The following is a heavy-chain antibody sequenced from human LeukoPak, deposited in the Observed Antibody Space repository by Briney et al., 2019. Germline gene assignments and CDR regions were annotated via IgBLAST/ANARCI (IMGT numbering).Heavy chain of an antibody. CDR1: GFTFSSYW. V-gene: IGHV3-7*01. Sequence: GGSLRLSCAASGFTFSSYWMSWVRQAPGKGLEWVANIKQDGNEKYYVDSVKGRFTISRDNAKNSLYLQMNSLRAEDTAVYYCARDPRQLVRVYYYYYMDVWGKGTTVTVSS. J-gene: IGHJ6*03. D-gene: IGHD6-13*01. CDR2: IKQDGNEK. CDR3: ARDPRQLVRVYYYYYMDV.